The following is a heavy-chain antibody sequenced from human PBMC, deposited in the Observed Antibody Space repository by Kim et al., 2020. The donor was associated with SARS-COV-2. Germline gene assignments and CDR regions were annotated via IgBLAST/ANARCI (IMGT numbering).Heavy chain of an antibody. CDR1: GGSISSSSYY. CDR3: ARLTGRGLNNWNDGYFDY. J-gene: IGHJ4*02. D-gene: IGHD1-20*01. V-gene: IGHV4-39*01. Sequence: SETLSLTCTVSGGSISSSSYYWGWLRQPQGKGLEWIGSIYYSGSTYYNPSRKRRVTISVDTSKNQFSLKLSSVTAADTAVYYWARLTGRGLNNWNDGYFDYWGQGTLVTVSS. CDR2: IYYSGST.